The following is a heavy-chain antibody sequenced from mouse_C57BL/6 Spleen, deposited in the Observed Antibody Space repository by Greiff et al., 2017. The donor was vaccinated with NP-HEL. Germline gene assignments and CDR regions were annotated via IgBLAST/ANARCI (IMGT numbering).Heavy chain of an antibody. Sequence: VQLQQPGAELVKPGASVKLSCKASGYTFTSYWMHWVKQRPGQGLEWIGMIHPNSGSTNYNEKFKSKATLTVDKSSSTAYMQLSSLTSEDSAVYYCASHYYGSDWYFDVWGTGTTVTVSS. J-gene: IGHJ1*03. CDR1: GYTFTSYW. V-gene: IGHV1-64*01. D-gene: IGHD1-1*01. CDR3: ASHYYGSDWYFDV. CDR2: IHPNSGST.